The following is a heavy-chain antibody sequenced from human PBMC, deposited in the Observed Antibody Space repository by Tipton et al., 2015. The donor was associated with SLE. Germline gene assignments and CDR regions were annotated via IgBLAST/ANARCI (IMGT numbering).Heavy chain of an antibody. CDR2: IYYSGST. V-gene: IGHV4-4*02. CDR1: GGSISSSNW. CDR3: ARGDGDAFDI. D-gene: IGHD5-24*01. J-gene: IGHJ3*02. Sequence: TLSLTCAVSGGSISSSNWWSWVRQPPGKGLEWIGYIYYSGSTNYNPSLKSRVTISVDTSKNQFSMKLSSVTAADTAVYYCARGDGDAFDIWGQGTMVTVSS.